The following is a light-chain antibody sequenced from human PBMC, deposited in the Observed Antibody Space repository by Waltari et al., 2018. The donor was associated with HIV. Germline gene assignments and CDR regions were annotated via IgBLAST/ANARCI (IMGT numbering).Light chain of an antibody. CDR2: DAS. CDR1: QSISSY. J-gene: IGKJ2*01. CDR3: QQRDKWPPSYT. V-gene: IGKV3-11*01. Sequence: EIVLTQSPATLSLSPGHTATLSCRASQSISSYLAWYQQKPGQAHRLLIYDASHRATGIPARFSGSGSGTDFTLTIGPLEPEDFAVYYCQQRDKWPPSYTFGQGTRVEI.